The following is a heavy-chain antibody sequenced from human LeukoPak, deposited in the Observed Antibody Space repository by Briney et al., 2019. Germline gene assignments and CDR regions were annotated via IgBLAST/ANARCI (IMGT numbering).Heavy chain of an antibody. CDR1: GGTFSSYA. J-gene: IGHJ6*04. CDR3: ARGTPWYYGMDV. CDR2: IIPIFGTA. Sequence: GASVKVSCKASGGTFSSYAISWVRQAPGQGLEWMGGIIPIFGTASYAQKFQGRVTITADESTSTAYMELSSLRSEDTAVYYCARGTPWYYGMDVWGKGTTVTVSS. V-gene: IGHV1-69*13.